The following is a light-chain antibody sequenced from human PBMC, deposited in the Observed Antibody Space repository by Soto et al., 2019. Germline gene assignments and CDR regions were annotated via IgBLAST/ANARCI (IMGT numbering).Light chain of an antibody. CDR2: AAS. CDR3: EQVNSYPLT. Sequence: DIQLTQSPSFLSASVGDRVTITCRASQGISSSLAWYQQKPGKAPNLLIYAASTLQTGVPTRFSGSVSGTEFTLTISSLQPEDFASYYCEQVNSYPLTFGGGTKVEIK. J-gene: IGKJ4*01. V-gene: IGKV1-9*01. CDR1: QGISSS.